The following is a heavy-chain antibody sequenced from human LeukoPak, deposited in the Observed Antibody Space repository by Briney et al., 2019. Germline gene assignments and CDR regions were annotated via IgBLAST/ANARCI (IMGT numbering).Heavy chain of an antibody. CDR1: GFTFSSYA. J-gene: IGHJ4*02. Sequence: GGSLRLSCAASGFTFSSYAMHWVRQAPGKGLEWVAVISYDGSNKYYADSVKGRFTISRDNSKNTLYLQMNSLRAEDTAVYYRAREGDTAMGFDYWGQGTLVTVSS. CDR2: ISYDGSNK. CDR3: AREGDTAMGFDY. V-gene: IGHV3-30*04. D-gene: IGHD5-18*01.